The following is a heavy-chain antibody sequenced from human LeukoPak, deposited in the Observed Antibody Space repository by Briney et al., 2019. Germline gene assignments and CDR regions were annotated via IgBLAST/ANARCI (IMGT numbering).Heavy chain of an antibody. CDR2: IRYDGSNK. CDR1: GLTFSSYG. V-gene: IGHV3-30*02. Sequence: GGSLRLSCAASGLTFSSYGMHWVRQAPGKGLEWVAFIRYDGSNKYYADSVKGRFTISRDNSKNTLYLQMNSLRAEDTAVYYCAKIQLWLMGAFDIWGQGTMVTVSS. J-gene: IGHJ3*02. CDR3: AKIQLWLMGAFDI. D-gene: IGHD5-18*01.